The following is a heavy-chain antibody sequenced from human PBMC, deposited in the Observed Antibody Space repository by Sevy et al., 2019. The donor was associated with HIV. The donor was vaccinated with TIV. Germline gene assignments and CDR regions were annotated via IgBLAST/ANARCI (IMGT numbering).Heavy chain of an antibody. V-gene: IGHV3-7*03. CDR3: ARDCSSTTCLWGLDV. D-gene: IGHD2-2*01. J-gene: IGHJ6*02. CDR2: IKVDGSEK. CDR1: GFTFSNYW. Sequence: GGSLRLSCAASGFTFSNYWMTWVRQAPGKGLEWVANIKVDGSEKYYVDSVKGRFTISRDNASNSLYLQMNSLRAEDTAVYHCARDCSSTTCLWGLDVWGQGTTVTVSS.